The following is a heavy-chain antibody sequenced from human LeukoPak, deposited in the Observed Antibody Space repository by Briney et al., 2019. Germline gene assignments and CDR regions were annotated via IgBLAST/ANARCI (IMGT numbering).Heavy chain of an antibody. CDR1: GFTFSSYA. J-gene: IGHJ4*02. Sequence: QPGGSLGLSCAASGFTFSSYAMSWVRQAPGKGLEWVSAISGSGGSTYYADSVKGRFTISRDNSKNTLYLQMNSLRAEDTAVYYCAKDTGLRYQLLHSIDYWGQGTLVTVSS. CDR2: ISGSGGST. D-gene: IGHD2-2*01. CDR3: AKDTGLRYQLLHSIDY. V-gene: IGHV3-23*01.